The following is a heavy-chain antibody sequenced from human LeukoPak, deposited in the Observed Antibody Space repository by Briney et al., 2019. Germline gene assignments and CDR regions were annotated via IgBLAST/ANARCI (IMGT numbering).Heavy chain of an antibody. V-gene: IGHV4-59*12. Sequence: PSETLSLTCTVSGGSISSYYWSWIRQPPGKGLEWIGYIYYSGSTNYNPSLKSRVTISVDTSKNQFSLKLSSATAADTAVYYCARDIGHTPNMYYHDAFDIWGQGTMVTVSS. CDR2: IYYSGST. D-gene: IGHD3-10*01. CDR3: ARDIGHTPNMYYHDAFDI. CDR1: GGSISSYY. J-gene: IGHJ3*02.